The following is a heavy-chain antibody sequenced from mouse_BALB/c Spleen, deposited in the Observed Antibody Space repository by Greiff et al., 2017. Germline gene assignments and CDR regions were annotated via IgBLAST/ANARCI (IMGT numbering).Heavy chain of an antibody. CDR1: GFTFSSYT. Sequence: EVQLVESGGGLVQPGGSLKLSCAASGFTFSSYTMSWVRQTPEKRLEWVAYISNGGGSTYYPDTVKGRFTISRDNAKNTLYLQMSSLKSEDTAMYYCARHPYGYDGLYAMDYWGQGTSVTVSS. V-gene: IGHV5-12-2*01. J-gene: IGHJ4*01. D-gene: IGHD2-2*01. CDR2: ISNGGGST. CDR3: ARHPYGYDGLYAMDY.